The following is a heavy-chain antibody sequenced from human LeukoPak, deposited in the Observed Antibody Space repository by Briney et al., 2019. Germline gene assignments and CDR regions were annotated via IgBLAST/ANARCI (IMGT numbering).Heavy chain of an antibody. CDR1: GGSISSGGYS. V-gene: IGHV4-31*03. CDR2: IYYSGST. D-gene: IGHD4-17*01. J-gene: IGHJ5*02. Sequence: SQTLSLTCTVSGGSISSGGYSWSWIRQHPGKGLEWIGYIYYSGSTYYNPSLKSRVTISVDTSKNQFSLKLSSVTAADTAVYYCARQGDDYGLNWFDPWGQGTLVTVSS. CDR3: ARQGDDYGLNWFDP.